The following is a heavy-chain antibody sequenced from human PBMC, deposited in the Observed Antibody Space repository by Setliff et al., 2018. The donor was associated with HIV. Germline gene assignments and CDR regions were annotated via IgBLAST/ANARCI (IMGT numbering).Heavy chain of an antibody. V-gene: IGHV1-46*01. CDR3: AREAHGGNPWGDY. J-gene: IGHJ4*02. CDR1: GYTFTDYY. D-gene: IGHD2-15*01. CDR2: IYPSGGNA. Sequence: EASVKVSCKASGYTFTDYYVHWVRQAPGQGLEWMGVIYPSGGNANYAQKFRGRVTMTRDTSTSTVYMEVNSLRSEDTAVYYCAREAHGGNPWGDYWGQGTLVTVSS.